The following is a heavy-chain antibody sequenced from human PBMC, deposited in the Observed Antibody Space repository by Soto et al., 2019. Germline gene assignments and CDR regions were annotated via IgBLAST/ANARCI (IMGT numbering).Heavy chain of an antibody. CDR2: ISGSGGST. CDR1: GFTFSSYA. J-gene: IGHJ4*02. V-gene: IGHV3-23*01. D-gene: IGHD3-10*01. CDR3: AKESRANGVRGVERCFDY. Sequence: EVQLLESGGGLVQPGGSLRLSCAASGFTFSSYAMSWVRQAPGKGLEWVSAISGSGGSTYYADSVKGRFTISRDNSKNTLYLQMNSLRAEDTAVYYCAKESRANGVRGVERCFDYWGQGTLVTVSS.